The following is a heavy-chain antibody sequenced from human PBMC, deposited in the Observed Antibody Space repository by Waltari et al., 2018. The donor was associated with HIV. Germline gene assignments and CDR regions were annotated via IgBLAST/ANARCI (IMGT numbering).Heavy chain of an antibody. V-gene: IGHV1-8*01. J-gene: IGHJ4*02. CDR2: MNPNSGNT. CDR1: GYTFTSYD. CDR3: ARGRRDDSSGYWPLEDY. Sequence: QVQLVQSGAEVKKPGASVKVSCKASGYTFTSYDINWVRQATGQGLEWMGWMNPNSGNTGYAQKFQGRVTMTRNTSISTAYMELSSLRSEDTAVYYCARGRRDDSSGYWPLEDYWGQGTLVTVSS. D-gene: IGHD3-22*01.